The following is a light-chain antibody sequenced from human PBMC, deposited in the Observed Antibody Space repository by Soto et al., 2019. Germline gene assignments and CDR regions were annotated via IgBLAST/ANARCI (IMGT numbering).Light chain of an antibody. CDR3: QQSYSQWT. V-gene: IGKV1-39*01. CDR2: VAS. Sequence: DIQMAQSPCSLSASFVYSFTITCRASQNIASSVNWYQQKPGEAPKLLIYVASSLQSGVPSRFSGSGSGTDFTFTISSLQPEDFATYYCQQSYSQWTFGQGTKVDIK. J-gene: IGKJ1*01. CDR1: QNIASS.